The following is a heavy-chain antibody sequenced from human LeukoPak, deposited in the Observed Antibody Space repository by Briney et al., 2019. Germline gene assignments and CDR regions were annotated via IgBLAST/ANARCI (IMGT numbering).Heavy chain of an antibody. Sequence: GGSLRLSCAASGFTFSSYGMHWVRHTPGKGLQWVAFIRYDGSNKYYADSVKGRFTISRDNSKGTVYLQMNSLRPEDTAVYYCAKDDAWLQYGNWGRGTLVTVSS. CDR1: GFTFSSYG. CDR3: AKDDAWLQYGN. V-gene: IGHV3-30*02. CDR2: IRYDGSNK. D-gene: IGHD5-24*01. J-gene: IGHJ4*02.